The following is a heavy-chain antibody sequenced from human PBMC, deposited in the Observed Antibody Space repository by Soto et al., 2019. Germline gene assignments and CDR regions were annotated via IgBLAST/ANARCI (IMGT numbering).Heavy chain of an antibody. CDR3: ARVDPRTYCYGSGSFNY. Sequence: QLQLQESGPGLVKPSETLSLTCTVSGASIDSSSYYWGWIRQSPGKGLEWIGGVYYSGSAYYNPSFKSRVTISVDTSKTQGSLKVFSVTATDTAVYYCARVDPRTYCYGSGSFNYWGQGTLVTVSS. J-gene: IGHJ4*02. CDR2: VYYSGSA. D-gene: IGHD3-10*01. CDR1: GASIDSSSYY. V-gene: IGHV4-39*01.